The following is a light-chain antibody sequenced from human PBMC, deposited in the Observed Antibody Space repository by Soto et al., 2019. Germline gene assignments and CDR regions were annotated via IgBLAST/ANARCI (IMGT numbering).Light chain of an antibody. J-gene: IGLJ2*01. CDR1: SSNIGINY. CDR3: CSYAGRRV. V-gene: IGLV1-51*01. CDR2: DNN. Sequence: QSVLTQPPSVSAAPGQTVTISCSGSSSNIGINYVSWYQQLPGTAPRLLICDNNKRPSGIPDRFSGSKSGTSAALTISGLQAEDEADYYCCSYAGRRVFGGGTKVTVL.